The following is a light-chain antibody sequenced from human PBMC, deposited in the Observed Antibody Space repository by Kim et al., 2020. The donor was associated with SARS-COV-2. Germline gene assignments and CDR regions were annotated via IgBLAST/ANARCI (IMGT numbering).Light chain of an antibody. V-gene: IGLV7-46*01. J-gene: IGLJ3*02. CDR2: DTS. CDR3: LLFYSGLRV. CDR1: TGAVTSGHF. Sequence: QAVVTQEPSLTVSPGGTVTLTCGSSTGAVTSGHFPYWFQQKPGQAPRTLIYDTSNTHSSTPARFSGSLIGGKAALTLSGAQPEDEADYYCLLFYSGLRVFGGGTKLTVL.